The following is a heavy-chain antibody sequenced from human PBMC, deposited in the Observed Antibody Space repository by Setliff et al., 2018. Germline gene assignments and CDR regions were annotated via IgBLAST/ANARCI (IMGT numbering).Heavy chain of an antibody. D-gene: IGHD4-17*01. CDR2: IKDSDYST. J-gene: IGHJ4*02. V-gene: IGHV3-48*01. Sequence: GESLKISCVGSGFTISGYAMTWVRQVPGKGLGWISSIKDSDYSTYYVDSVNGRFTISRDNAKNSLYLQMNSLRIGDTAVYFCARLMDSATTFDYWGQGTLVTVSS. CDR3: ARLMDSATTFDY. CDR1: GFTISGYA.